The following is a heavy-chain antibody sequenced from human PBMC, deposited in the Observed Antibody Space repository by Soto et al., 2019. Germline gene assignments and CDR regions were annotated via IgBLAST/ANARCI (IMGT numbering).Heavy chain of an antibody. CDR2: IYPGDSDT. J-gene: IGHJ6*03. Sequence: EESLKNSCKGSGYSFTSYWIGWVRQMPGKGLEWMGIIYPGDSDTRYSPSFQGQVTISADKSISTAYLQWSSLKASDTAMYYCARHVSIGDYGMVYMDVWGKGTTVTVSS. V-gene: IGHV5-51*01. D-gene: IGHD4-17*01. CDR1: GYSFTSYW. CDR3: ARHVSIGDYGMVYMDV.